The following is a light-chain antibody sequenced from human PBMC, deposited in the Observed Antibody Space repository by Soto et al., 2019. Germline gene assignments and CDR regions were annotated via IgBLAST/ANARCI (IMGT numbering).Light chain of an antibody. CDR3: QHYNALPWP. CDR2: GAS. CDR1: HSISDW. V-gene: IGKV1-5*01. Sequence: DVQMTQSPSTLSASVGDRVTITCRASHSISDWLAWYQQKPGKAPKLLIYGASSLGSGVPSRFSGSGSGTEFTLTIGGLQPDDFATYYCQHYNALPWPFGQGTKVEIK. J-gene: IGKJ1*01.